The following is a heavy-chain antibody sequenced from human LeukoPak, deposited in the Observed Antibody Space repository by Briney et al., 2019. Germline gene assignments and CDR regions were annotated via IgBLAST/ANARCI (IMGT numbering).Heavy chain of an antibody. CDR3: AREDYDSPGV. D-gene: IGHD3-22*01. CDR1: GFPVRTNY. Sequence: GGSLRLSCAASGFPVRTNYMSWVRKAPGKGLEWVSVIYSGGSTYYADSVKGRFTISRDNSKNTLYLQMNSLRAEDTAVYYCAREDYDSPGVWGKGTTVTISS. CDR2: IYSGGST. V-gene: IGHV3-66*01. J-gene: IGHJ6*04.